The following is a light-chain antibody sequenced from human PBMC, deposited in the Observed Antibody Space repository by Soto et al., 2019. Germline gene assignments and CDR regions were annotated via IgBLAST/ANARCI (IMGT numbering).Light chain of an antibody. CDR1: QSVSSTS. CDR2: GVS. V-gene: IGKV3-20*01. CDR3: QHYGTSPSWT. Sequence: EIVLTQSPGTLSLSPGERATLSCRASQSVSSTSLAWYQQKPGQAPRLLMYGVSKRATGIPDRFSGSGSGTHFTLTISRLEPEDFAVFYCQHYGTSPSWTFGQGPKVETK. J-gene: IGKJ1*01.